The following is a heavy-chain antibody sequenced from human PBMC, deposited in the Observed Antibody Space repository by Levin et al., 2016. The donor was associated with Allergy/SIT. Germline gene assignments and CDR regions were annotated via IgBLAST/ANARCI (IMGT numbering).Heavy chain of an antibody. CDR2: ISGHSRNT. D-gene: IGHD6-13*01. V-gene: IGHV1-18*01. Sequence: WVRQAPGQGLEWMGWISGHSRNTNYAQKFQGRLTMTTDTSTSTAYMELRSLRSDDTAVYYCARQQLQLYFYYGMDVWGQGTTVTVSS. J-gene: IGHJ6*02. CDR3: ARQQLQLYFYYGMDV.